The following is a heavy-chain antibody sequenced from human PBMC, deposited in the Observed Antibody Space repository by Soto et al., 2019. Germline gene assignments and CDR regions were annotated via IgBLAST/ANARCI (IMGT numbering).Heavy chain of an antibody. Sequence: QVQLVQSGAEVKKPGATVKVSCKASGYIVTSFGINWVRQAPGQGLEWMGCISEYGDSNYSEKLQDRVSLTTDTYTNTAYMELRRLGSDDTGVYYCARGGGAYDVWGQGTKITVS. CDR1: GYIVTSFG. J-gene: IGHJ3*01. CDR3: ARGGGAYDV. V-gene: IGHV1-18*01. CDR2: ISEYGDS.